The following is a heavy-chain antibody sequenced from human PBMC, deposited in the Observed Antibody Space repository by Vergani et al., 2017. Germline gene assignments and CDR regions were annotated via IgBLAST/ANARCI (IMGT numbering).Heavy chain of an antibody. CDR2: IIPILGIA. D-gene: IGHD1-1*01. CDR3: ARGVVREVQLELIDY. Sequence: QVQLVQSGAEVKKPGSSVKVSCKASGGTFSSYTISWVRQAPGQGLEWMGRIIPILGIANYAQKFQDRVTITADKSTSTVYMELSSLRSEDTAVYYCARGVVREVQLELIDYWGQGTLVTVSS. CDR1: GGTFSSYT. J-gene: IGHJ4*02. V-gene: IGHV1-69*02.